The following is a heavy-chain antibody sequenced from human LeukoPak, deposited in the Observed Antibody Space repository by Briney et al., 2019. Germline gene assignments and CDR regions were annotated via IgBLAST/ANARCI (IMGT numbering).Heavy chain of an antibody. D-gene: IGHD3-22*01. J-gene: IGHJ4*02. CDR3: ARDPSNTSGNYPYFDY. CDR2: ISAYNGDT. CDR1: GYTFTRHC. V-gene: IGHV1-18*01. Sequence: ASVKVSCKASGYTFTRHCISWVRQAPGQGLEWMGWISAYNGDTKYAQNFQGRVTITTDTSTATAYMELRSLRSDDTAVYYCARDPSNTSGNYPYFDYWGQGTLVTVSS.